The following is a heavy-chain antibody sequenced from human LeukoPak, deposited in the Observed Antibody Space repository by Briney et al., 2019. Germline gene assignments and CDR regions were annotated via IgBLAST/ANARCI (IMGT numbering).Heavy chain of an antibody. J-gene: IGHJ6*03. CDR2: ISSSSSYI. D-gene: IGHD6-13*01. CDR3: ARQHKGSSSYYYYYYMDV. CDR1: GFTFSSYS. Sequence: GGSLRLSCAASGFTFSSYSMNWVRQAPGKGLEWVSSISSSSSYIYYADSVKGRFTISRDNAKNSLYLQMNSLRAEDTAVYYCARQHKGSSSYYYYYYMDVWGKGTTVTVSS. V-gene: IGHV3-21*01.